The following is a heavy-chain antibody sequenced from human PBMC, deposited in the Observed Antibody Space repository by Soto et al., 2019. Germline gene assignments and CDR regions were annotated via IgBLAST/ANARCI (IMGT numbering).Heavy chain of an antibody. CDR1: GYTFNGYY. D-gene: IGHD2-2*02. Sequence: ASVEVSCKASGYTFNGYYIHWVRQAPGQGLEWMGWINPNSGGTNYAQKFQGWVTMTRDTSISTAYMELSRLRSDDTAVYYCARALLYESFDYWGQGTLVTVSS. J-gene: IGHJ4*02. V-gene: IGHV1-2*04. CDR3: ARALLYESFDY. CDR2: INPNSGGT.